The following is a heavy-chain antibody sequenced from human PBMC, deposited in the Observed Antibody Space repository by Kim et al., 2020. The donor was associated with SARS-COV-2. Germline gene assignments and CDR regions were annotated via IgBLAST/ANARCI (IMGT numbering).Heavy chain of an antibody. CDR2: ISHSGST. V-gene: IGHV4-4*02. J-gene: IGHJ4*02. CDR3: ARWGSYEILTGHYALDY. Sequence: SETLSLTCTVSGGAISSSNWWNWVRQPHGKGLEWIGEISHSGSTKYSSSLKSRVTISVDKSKNEFSLRLTSVTAADTAVYYCARWGSYEILTGHYALDYWGQGTLVTVSS. D-gene: IGHD3-9*01. CDR1: GGAISSSNW.